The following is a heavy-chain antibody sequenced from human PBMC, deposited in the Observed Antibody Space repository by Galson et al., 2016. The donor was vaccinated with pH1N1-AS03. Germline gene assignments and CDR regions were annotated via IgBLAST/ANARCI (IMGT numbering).Heavy chain of an antibody. CDR3: ARAYAGDFADWFDP. V-gene: IGHV2-5*01. D-gene: IGHD4-17*01. CDR2: IYCNDDI. Sequence: PALVKPTQTLTLTCTFSGFSLSTSGVGVGWIRQAPGKALEWLAIIYCNDDIRYSPSLRNTLTITKDTSKSQVVLTMTSMDPVDTATYFCARAYAGDFADWFDPWGQGTLVTVSS. J-gene: IGHJ5*02. CDR1: GFSLSTSGVG.